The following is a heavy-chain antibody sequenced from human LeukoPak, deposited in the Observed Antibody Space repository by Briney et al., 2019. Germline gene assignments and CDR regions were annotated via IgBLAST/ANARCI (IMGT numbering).Heavy chain of an antibody. J-gene: IGHJ4*02. D-gene: IGHD4-17*01. Sequence: PGGSLRLSCAASGFTFRLYAMSWVRQAPGKGLECVAAISGSGGDTYYADSVRGRFTISRDNSKNTLYLQMNSLSAEDTAVYYCANEIRPNDYWGQGTLVTVSS. V-gene: IGHV3-23*01. CDR2: ISGSGGDT. CDR1: GFTFRLYA. CDR3: ANEIRPNDY.